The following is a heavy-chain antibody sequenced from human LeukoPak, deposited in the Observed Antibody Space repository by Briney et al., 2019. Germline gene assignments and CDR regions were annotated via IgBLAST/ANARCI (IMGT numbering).Heavy chain of an antibody. J-gene: IGHJ6*02. CDR3: AKDRMGRTAIYGMDV. V-gene: IGHV3-7*01. D-gene: IGHD1-26*01. Sequence: DSLKGRFTISRDNAKNSLYLQMNSLRAEDTAVYYCAKDRMGRTAIYGMDVWGQGTTVTVSS.